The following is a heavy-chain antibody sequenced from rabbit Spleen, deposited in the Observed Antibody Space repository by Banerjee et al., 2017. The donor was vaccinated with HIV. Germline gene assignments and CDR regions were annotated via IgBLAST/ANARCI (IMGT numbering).Heavy chain of an antibody. CDR1: GFSFSSGYR. V-gene: IGHV1S45*01. Sequence: QEQLLESGGGLVQPEGSLTLTCTVSGFSFSSGYRIGWVRQAPVKGLESIGIIKIDGSAYYASWVKGRFIMSRTSSTTVTLQMTSLTAADTATYFCARDLVAVIGWNFNLWGPGTLVTVS. CDR3: ARDLVAVIGWNFNL. J-gene: IGHJ4*01. D-gene: IGHD1-1*01. CDR2: IKIDGSA.